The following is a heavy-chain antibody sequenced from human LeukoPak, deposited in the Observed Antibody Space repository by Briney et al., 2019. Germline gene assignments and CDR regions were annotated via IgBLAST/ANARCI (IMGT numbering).Heavy chain of an antibody. CDR3: AKVGSVGAAADAFDY. J-gene: IGHJ4*02. D-gene: IGHD6-13*01. CDR2: ISGSGGST. Sequence: QSGGSLRLSCAASGLTFSSYAMSWVRQAPEKGLEWVSAISGSGGSTYYADSVKGRFTISRDTSKNTLYLQMNSLRAEDTAVYYCAKVGSVGAAADAFDYWGQGTLVTVSS. V-gene: IGHV3-23*01. CDR1: GLTFSSYA.